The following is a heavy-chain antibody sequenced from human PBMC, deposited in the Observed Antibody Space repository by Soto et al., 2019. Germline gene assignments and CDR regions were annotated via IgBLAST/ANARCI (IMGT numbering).Heavy chain of an antibody. Sequence: GGSLRLSCAASGFTFSSYAMHWARQAPGKGLEWVAVISYDGSNKYYADSVKGRFTISRDNSKNTLYLQMNSLRAEDTAVYYCASPLSWLQSHRSLDYWGQGTLVTVSS. CDR3: ASPLSWLQSHRSLDY. D-gene: IGHD5-12*01. CDR1: GFTFSSYA. CDR2: ISYDGSNK. V-gene: IGHV3-30-3*01. J-gene: IGHJ4*02.